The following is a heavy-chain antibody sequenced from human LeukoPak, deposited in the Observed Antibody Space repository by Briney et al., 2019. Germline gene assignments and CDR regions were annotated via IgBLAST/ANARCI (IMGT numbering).Heavy chain of an antibody. J-gene: IGHJ4*02. Sequence: SETLTLTCAVSGGSISGFFWTWIRQPAGQGPRNIGRIFSSGGANYNPSLQGRVALSVDTSRNLFSLTLTSVTAADTAVYFCARVATPDVSSPLDFWGQGILVTVSS. D-gene: IGHD6-19*01. CDR2: IFSSGGA. CDR3: ARVATPDVSSPLDF. CDR1: GGSISGFF. V-gene: IGHV4-4*07.